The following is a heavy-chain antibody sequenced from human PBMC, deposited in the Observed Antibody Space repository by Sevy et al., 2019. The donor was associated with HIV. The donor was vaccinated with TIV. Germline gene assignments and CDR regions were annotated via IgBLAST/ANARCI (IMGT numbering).Heavy chain of an antibody. D-gene: IGHD3-3*01. J-gene: IGHJ4*02. CDR3: AKDLWSGSNPGNYFDY. V-gene: IGHV3-23*01. CDR2: IRGSGGST. Sequence: GGSLRLSCAASGFTFSSYAMSWVRQAPGKGLEWVSAIRGSGGSTYYTDSVKGRFTISRDNSKNTRYLQMISLRAEDTAVYYCAKDLWSGSNPGNYFDYWGQGTLVTVSS. CDR1: GFTFSSYA.